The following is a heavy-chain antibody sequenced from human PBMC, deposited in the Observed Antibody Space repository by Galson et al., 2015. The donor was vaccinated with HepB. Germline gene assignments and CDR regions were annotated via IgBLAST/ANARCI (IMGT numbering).Heavy chain of an antibody. CDR2: IDSKGEYR. V-gene: IGHV3-21*06. J-gene: IGHJ2*01. D-gene: IGHD3-3*01. CDR1: GFTFRSYS. CDR3: AREDIRFLERLGYYSDL. Sequence: SLRLSCAGSGFTFRSYSINWVRQTPGKGLEWVSSIDSKGEYRNYADSVKGRFTISRDNAKNSVYLQMNSLRAEDTALYYCAREDIRFLERLGYYSDLWGRGTLGTVSS.